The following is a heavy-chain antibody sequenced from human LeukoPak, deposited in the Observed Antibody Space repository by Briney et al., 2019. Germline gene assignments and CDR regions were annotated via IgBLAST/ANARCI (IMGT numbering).Heavy chain of an antibody. CDR1: GFTFSSYA. Sequence: GGSLRLSCAASGFTFSSYAMSWVRQAPGKGLEWVSAISGSGGSTYYADSVKGRFTISRDNSKNTLYLQMNSLRAEDTAVYYCAKSKGYCSSTSCYTWGPFDYWGQGTLVTVSS. V-gene: IGHV3-23*01. CDR3: AKSKGYCSSTSCYTWGPFDY. J-gene: IGHJ4*02. D-gene: IGHD2-2*02. CDR2: ISGSGGST.